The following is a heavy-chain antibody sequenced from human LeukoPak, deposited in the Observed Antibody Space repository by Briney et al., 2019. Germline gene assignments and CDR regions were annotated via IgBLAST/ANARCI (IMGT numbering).Heavy chain of an antibody. CDR3: ARAAHRSQNLDY. D-gene: IGHD6-6*01. CDR1: GGSISSGDYY. Sequence: SQTLSLTCTVSGGSISSGDYYWSWIRQPPGKGLGWIGYIYYSGSTYYNPSLKSRVTISVDTSNNQFSLKLSSVTAADTAVYYCARAAHRSQNLDYWGQGTLVTVSS. J-gene: IGHJ4*02. CDR2: IYYSGST. V-gene: IGHV4-30-4*08.